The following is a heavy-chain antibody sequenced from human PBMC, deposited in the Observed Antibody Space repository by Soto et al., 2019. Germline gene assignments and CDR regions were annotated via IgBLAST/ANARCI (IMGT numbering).Heavy chain of an antibody. Sequence: EVQLVESGGGLVQPGGSLRLSCVASGFSFSSYWLHWVRQAPGKGPVWVSRINSDGSSTRYADSVKGRFTISRDNAKNTLFLQMNSLRAEDTAVYYCASASKYDISTGYYRAADYYYYYMDVWGKGTTVTVSS. V-gene: IGHV3-74*01. CDR1: GFSFSSYW. J-gene: IGHJ6*03. CDR2: INSDGSST. D-gene: IGHD3-9*01. CDR3: ASASKYDISTGYYRAADYYYYYMDV.